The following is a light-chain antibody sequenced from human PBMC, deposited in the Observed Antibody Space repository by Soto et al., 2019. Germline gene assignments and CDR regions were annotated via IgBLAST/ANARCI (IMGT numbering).Light chain of an antibody. Sequence: QSALTQPASVSGSPGQSITISCTGTSSDVGGYNYVYWYQQHPGKAPKPLIYXVXXXXXXXXXXXXGSKSGNTASLTISGXXXXXXXXXXYSSYASNRTLVVFGGGTKVTVL. CDR1: SSDVGGYNY. CDR2: XVX. V-gene: IGLV2-14*01. J-gene: IGLJ2*01. CDR3: SSYASNRTLVV.